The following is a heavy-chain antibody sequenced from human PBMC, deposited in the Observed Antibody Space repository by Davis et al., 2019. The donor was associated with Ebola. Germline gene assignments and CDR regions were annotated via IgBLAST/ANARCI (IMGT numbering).Heavy chain of an antibody. CDR1: GGSISSYY. CDR3: ARSPVWFGESLDY. V-gene: IGHV4-59*12. CDR2: IYYSGST. J-gene: IGHJ4*02. D-gene: IGHD3-10*01. Sequence: MPSETLSLTCTVSGGSISSYYWSWIRQPPGKGLEWIGYIYYSGSTNYNPSLKSRVTISVDTSKNQFSLKLSSVTAADTAVYYCARSPVWFGESLDYWGQGTLVTVSS.